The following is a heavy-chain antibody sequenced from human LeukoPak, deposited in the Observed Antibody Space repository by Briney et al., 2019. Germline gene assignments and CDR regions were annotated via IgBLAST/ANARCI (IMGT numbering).Heavy chain of an antibody. J-gene: IGHJ3*02. D-gene: IGHD6-25*01. CDR2: IYYSGST. V-gene: IGHV4-31*03. Sequence: SQTLSLTCTVSGGSISSGGYYWRWIRQHPGKGLEWIGYIYYSGSTYYNPSLKSRVTISVDTSKNQFSLKLSSVTAADTAVYYCAREARRERDAFDIWGQGTMVTVSS. CDR3: AREARRERDAFDI. CDR1: GGSISSGGYY.